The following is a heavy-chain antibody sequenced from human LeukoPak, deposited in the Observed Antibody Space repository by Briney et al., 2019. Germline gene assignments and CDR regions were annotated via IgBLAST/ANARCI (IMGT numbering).Heavy chain of an antibody. CDR3: AKDQDEVRGVTFDY. CDR1: GFTFSSYS. CDR2: ISSSSSYI. J-gene: IGHJ4*02. Sequence: GGSLRLSCAASGFTFSSYSMNWVRQAPGKGLEWVSSISSSSSYIYYADSAKGRFTISRDNAKNSLYLQMNSLRAEDTAVYYCAKDQDEVRGVTFDYWGQGTLVTVSS. D-gene: IGHD3-10*01. V-gene: IGHV3-21*01.